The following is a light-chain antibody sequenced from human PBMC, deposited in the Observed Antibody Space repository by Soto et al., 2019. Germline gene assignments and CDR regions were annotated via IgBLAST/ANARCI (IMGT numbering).Light chain of an antibody. V-gene: IGKV1-5*03. CDR2: KAS. CDR3: QQYNPYSRT. CDR1: QSISNW. Sequence: DIQMTQSPSTLSASVGDRVTITCRASQSISNWLAWYQQKPGKAPKLLIYKASSLQSGVPSRFSGSGSGTDFTLTISSLQPGDFAMYYCQQYNPYSRTFGQGTKVDIK. J-gene: IGKJ1*01.